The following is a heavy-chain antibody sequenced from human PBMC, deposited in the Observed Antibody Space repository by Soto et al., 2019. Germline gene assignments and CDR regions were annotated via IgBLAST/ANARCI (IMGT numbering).Heavy chain of an antibody. CDR1: GGSIISASYS. D-gene: IGHD6-6*01. Sequence: SETLSLTCAVSGGSIISASYSWNWIRQSPGRGLEWIGHIYSSGSTYYNPSLKSRVSIPVDTSNNQFSLNLTSVTAADTAVYFCAREDAARIERWFDAWGQGILVTVSS. V-gene: IGHV4-31*11. CDR2: IYSSGST. CDR3: AREDAARIERWFDA. J-gene: IGHJ5*02.